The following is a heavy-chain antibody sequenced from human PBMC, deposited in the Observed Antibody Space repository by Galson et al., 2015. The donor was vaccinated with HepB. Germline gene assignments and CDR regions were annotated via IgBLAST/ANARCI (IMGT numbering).Heavy chain of an antibody. J-gene: IGHJ4*02. CDR1: GFTFSSYG. D-gene: IGHD4-17*01. Sequence: SLRLSCAASGFTFSSYGMHWVRQAPGKGLEWVAVISYDGSNKYYADSVKGRFTISRDNSKNTLYLQMNSLRAEDTAVYYCAKGPPLYDYGDPEHWGQGTRVTVSS. CDR2: ISYDGSNK. CDR3: AKGPPLYDYGDPEH. V-gene: IGHV3-30*18.